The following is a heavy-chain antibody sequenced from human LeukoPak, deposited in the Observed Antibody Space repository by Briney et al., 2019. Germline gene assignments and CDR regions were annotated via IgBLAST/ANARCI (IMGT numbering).Heavy chain of an antibody. CDR2: ISWNSGSI. CDR3: AKAPITMIVVDEPYYFDY. CDR1: GFTFDDYA. V-gene: IGHV3-9*01. Sequence: PGRSLRLSCAASGFTFDDYAMHWVRQAPGKGLEWVSGISWNSGSIGYADSVKGRFTISRDNAKNSLYLQMNSLRAEDTALYYCAKAPITMIVVDEPYYFDYWGQGTLVTVSS. D-gene: IGHD3-22*01. J-gene: IGHJ4*02.